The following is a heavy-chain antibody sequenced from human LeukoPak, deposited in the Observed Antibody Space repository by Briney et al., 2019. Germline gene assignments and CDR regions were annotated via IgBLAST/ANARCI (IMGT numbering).Heavy chain of an antibody. CDR1: GLAVSNNY. CDR3: ARLRRELWGLSFDD. J-gene: IGHJ4*02. V-gene: IGHV3-66*04. Sequence: GGSLRLSCAASGLAVSNNYTGWVRQAPGEGLGWGSAIYSDGSPYIADSLRGRFTISRDHPTNTLYLQMNSLRAEDTAVYYCARLRRELWGLSFDDWGQGTRVTVSS. D-gene: IGHD1-7*01. CDR2: IYSDGSP.